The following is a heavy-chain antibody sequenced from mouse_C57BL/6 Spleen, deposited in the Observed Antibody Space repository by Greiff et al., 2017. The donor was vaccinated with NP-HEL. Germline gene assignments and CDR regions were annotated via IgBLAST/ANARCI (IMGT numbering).Heavy chain of an antibody. V-gene: IGHV5-17*01. Sequence: EVMLVESGGGLVKPGGSLKLSCAASGFTFSDYGMHWVRQAPEKGLEWVAYISSGSSTIYYADTVKGRFTISRDNAKNTLFLQMTSLRSEDTAMYYCARPEDSSGWDAMDYWGQGTSVTVSS. D-gene: IGHD3-2*02. CDR3: ARPEDSSGWDAMDY. CDR2: ISSGSSTI. J-gene: IGHJ4*01. CDR1: GFTFSDYG.